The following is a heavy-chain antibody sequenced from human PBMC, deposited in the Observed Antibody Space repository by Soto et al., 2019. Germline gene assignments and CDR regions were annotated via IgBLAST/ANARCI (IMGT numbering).Heavy chain of an antibody. J-gene: IGHJ6*02. Sequence: QVQLVESGGGVVQPGRSLRLSCAASGLTFSSYGMHWVRQAPGKGLEWVAVISYDGSNKYYADSVKGRFTISRDNSKNTLYLQMNSLRAEDTAVYYCAKEADVLVPAAMAYYYYYGMDVWGQGTTVTVSS. CDR2: ISYDGSNK. CDR1: GLTFSSYG. CDR3: AKEADVLVPAAMAYYYYYGMDV. D-gene: IGHD2-2*01. V-gene: IGHV3-30*18.